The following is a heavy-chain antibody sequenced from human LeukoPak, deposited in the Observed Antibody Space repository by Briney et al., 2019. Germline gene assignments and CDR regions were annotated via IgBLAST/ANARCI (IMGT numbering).Heavy chain of an antibody. CDR1: GFTFSSYA. J-gene: IGHJ4*02. Sequence: PGGSLRLSCAASGFTFSSYAMHWVRQAPGKGLEYVSAISSNGGSTYYANSVKGRFTISRDNSKNTLYLQMGSLRAEDMAVYYCARIAVAGGFDYWGQGTLVTVSS. CDR3: ARIAVAGGFDY. D-gene: IGHD6-19*01. CDR2: ISSNGGST. V-gene: IGHV3-64*01.